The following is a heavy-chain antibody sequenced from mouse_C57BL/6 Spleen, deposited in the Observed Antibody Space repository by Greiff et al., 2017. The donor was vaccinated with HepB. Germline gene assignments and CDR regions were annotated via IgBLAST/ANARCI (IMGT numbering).Heavy chain of an antibody. CDR3: DRALTGNLDY. CDR1: GFSLTSYG. D-gene: IGHD4-1*01. CDR2: IWSGGST. J-gene: IGHJ2*01. V-gene: IGHV2-2*01. Sequence: QVQLQQSGPGLVQPSQCLSISCTVSGFSLTSYGVHWVRQSPGKGLEWLGVIWSGGSTDYNAAFISRLSISKDNSKSQVFFKMNSLQSDDTAIYYCDRALTGNLDYWGQGPTLTVSS.